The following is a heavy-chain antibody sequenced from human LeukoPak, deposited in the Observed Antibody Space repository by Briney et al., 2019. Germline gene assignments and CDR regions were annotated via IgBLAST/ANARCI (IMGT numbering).Heavy chain of an antibody. CDR3: ARDYGGNSGWFDP. V-gene: IGHV1-8*03. CDR1: GYTFTSYD. CDR2: MNPNNGNT. Sequence: ASVKVSCKASGYTFTSYDINWVRQAAGQVLEWVGLMNPNNGNTGYAQKFQGRVTLTRNTSISTAYMELSSLRSEDTAVYYCARDYGGNSGWFDPWGQGTLVSVSS. D-gene: IGHD4-23*01. J-gene: IGHJ5*02.